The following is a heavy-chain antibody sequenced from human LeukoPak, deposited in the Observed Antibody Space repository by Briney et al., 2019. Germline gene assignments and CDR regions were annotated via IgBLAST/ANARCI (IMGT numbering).Heavy chain of an antibody. Sequence: SETLSLTCAVYGGSFSGYYWSWIRQPPGKGLEWIGEINHSGSTNYNPSLKSRVTISVDTSKNQFPLKLSSVTAADTAVYYCASRYGNYFDYWGQGTLVTVSS. CDR3: ASRYGNYFDY. D-gene: IGHD1-20*01. CDR2: INHSGST. CDR1: GGSFSGYY. V-gene: IGHV4-34*01. J-gene: IGHJ4*02.